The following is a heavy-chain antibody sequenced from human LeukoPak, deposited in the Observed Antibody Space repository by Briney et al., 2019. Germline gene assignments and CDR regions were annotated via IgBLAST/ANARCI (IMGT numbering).Heavy chain of an antibody. J-gene: IGHJ4*02. CDR3: AKEILVPASFDY. CDR1: GFTFSNSW. D-gene: IGHD2-2*01. Sequence: GGSLRLSCAASGFTFSNSWMIWVRQAPGKGLEWVGRIKSKTDGGTIDYAAPVKGRFSISRDDSKDTMYLQMNSLRAEDTAVYYCAKEILVPASFDYWGQGTLVTVSS. V-gene: IGHV3-15*01. CDR2: IKSKTDGGTI.